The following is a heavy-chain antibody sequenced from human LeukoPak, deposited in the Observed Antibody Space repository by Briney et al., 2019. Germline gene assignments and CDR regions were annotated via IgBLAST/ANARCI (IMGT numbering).Heavy chain of an antibody. J-gene: IGHJ1*01. D-gene: IGHD4-17*01. Sequence: GGSLRLSCAASGFTFSSYSMTWVRQAPGKGLEWVSSISSSSSYIYYADSVKGRFTISRDNAKNSLYLQMNSQRAEDTAVYYCARDKYGDYVYFQHWGQGTLVTVSS. CDR3: ARDKYGDYVYFQH. V-gene: IGHV3-21*01. CDR2: ISSSSSYI. CDR1: GFTFSSYS.